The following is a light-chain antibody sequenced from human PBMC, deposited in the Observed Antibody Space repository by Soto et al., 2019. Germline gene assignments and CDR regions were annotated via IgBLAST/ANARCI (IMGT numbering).Light chain of an antibody. CDR2: KAS. V-gene: IGKV1-5*03. CDR1: QTISSW. J-gene: IGKJ1*01. CDR3: QQYGSSGT. Sequence: DIQMTQSPSTLSGSVGDRVTITCRASQTISSWLAWYRQKPGKAPKLLIYKASTLKSGVPSRFSGSGSGTDFTLTISRLEPEDFAVYYCQQYGSSGTFGQGTKVDIK.